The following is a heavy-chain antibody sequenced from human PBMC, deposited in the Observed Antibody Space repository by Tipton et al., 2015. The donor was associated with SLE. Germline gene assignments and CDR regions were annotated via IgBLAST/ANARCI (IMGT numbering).Heavy chain of an antibody. J-gene: IGHJ4*02. V-gene: IGHV4-4*07. Sequence: TLSLTCTVSGGSVSNYYWSWIRQPAGKGLEWIGRIYTSGSTNYNPSLKSRVTMSVDTSKNQFSLKLSSVTAADTAVHYCATPGYFGSGSSVAYWGQGTLVAVSS. CDR2: IYTSGST. D-gene: IGHD3-10*01. CDR1: GGSVSNYY. CDR3: ATPGYFGSGSSVAY.